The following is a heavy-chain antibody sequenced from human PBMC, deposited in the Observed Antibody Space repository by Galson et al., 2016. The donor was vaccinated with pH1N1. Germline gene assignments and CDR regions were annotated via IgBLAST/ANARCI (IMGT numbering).Heavy chain of an antibody. J-gene: IGHJ4*02. D-gene: IGHD3-22*01. Sequence: QSGAEVKKPGESLRISCQGSGYSFTSYWIAWVRQMPGKGLEWMGIIYPGDSDTRYSPSFQGQVTISADKSISTAYLQWSSLRASDTAMYYCARLPYCDTTGCPFDYWGQGTLVTVSS. CDR3: ARLPYCDTTGCPFDY. V-gene: IGHV5-51*03. CDR1: GYSFTSYW. CDR2: IYPGDSDT.